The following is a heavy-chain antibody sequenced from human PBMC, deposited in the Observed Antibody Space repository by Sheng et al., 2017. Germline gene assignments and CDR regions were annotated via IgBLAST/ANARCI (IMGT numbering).Heavy chain of an antibody. CDR3: ARVPGGDYDSSGYVLAFDI. Sequence: QVQLVQSGAEVKKPGSSVKVSCKASGGTFSSYAISWVRQAPGQGLEWMGGIIPIFGTANYAQKFQGRVTITADESTSTAYMELSSLRSEDTAVYYCARVPGGDYDSSGYVLAFDIWGQGTMVTVSS. V-gene: IGHV1-69*13. CDR1: GGTFSSYA. CDR2: IIPIFGTA. J-gene: IGHJ3*02. D-gene: IGHD3-22*01.